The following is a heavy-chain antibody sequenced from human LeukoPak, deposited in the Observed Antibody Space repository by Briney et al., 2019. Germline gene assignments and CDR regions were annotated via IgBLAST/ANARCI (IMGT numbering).Heavy chain of an antibody. CDR3: ARDGLADTDWPGNWFDP. D-gene: IGHD3/OR15-3a*01. V-gene: IGHV1-18*01. J-gene: IGHJ5*01. CDR2: IDSYNGNR. CDR1: GYTFTSYG. Sequence: ASVTVSCRTSGYTFTSYGIRWVRQAPGQGLEWMGWIDSYNGNRRYAQKFQGRVTVTTDTSTSTAYMELRSLRSDDTAVYYCARDGLADTDWPGNWFDPWGQGTLVTVSS.